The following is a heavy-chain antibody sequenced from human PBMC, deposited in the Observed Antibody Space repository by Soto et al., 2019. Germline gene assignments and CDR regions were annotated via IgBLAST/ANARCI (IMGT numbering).Heavy chain of an antibody. CDR1: GYTFRSYA. CDR2: INAGYGNT. V-gene: IGHV1-3*01. D-gene: IGHD7-27*01. J-gene: IGHJ4*02. Sequence: QVPLVQSGAEVRKPGASVKVSCKASGYTFRSYAMHWVRQAPGQRLEWKGWINAGYGNTKSSQKFQDRVTISRDTSAITAYMKLTSLRSEDTAVYYCARDTGDGTFDFWGQGTLVTVSS. CDR3: ARDTGDGTFDF.